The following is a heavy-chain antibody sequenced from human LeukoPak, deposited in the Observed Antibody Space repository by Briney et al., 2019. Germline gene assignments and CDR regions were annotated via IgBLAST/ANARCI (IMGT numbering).Heavy chain of an antibody. Sequence: KSSETLSLTCTVSGGSITTYFWSWIRQPPGKGLEWIGYIYDGGSTNYNPSLESRVTISVDTSKNQFSLKLSSVTAADTAVYYCARGRGVRVFDIWGQGTMVTVSS. J-gene: IGHJ3*02. CDR1: GGSITTYF. CDR2: IYDGGST. D-gene: IGHD3-10*01. CDR3: ARGRGVRVFDI. V-gene: IGHV4-59*01.